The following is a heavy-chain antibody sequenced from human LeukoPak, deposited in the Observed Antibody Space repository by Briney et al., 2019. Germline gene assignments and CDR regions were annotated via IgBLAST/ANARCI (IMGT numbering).Heavy chain of an antibody. CDR1: GGSINDYY. CDR3: ARGGYYGSGNDFRFDP. Sequence: SETLSLTCTVSGGSINDYYWSWIRQSPGKGLEWIGYIYYTGRTKYNPSLQSRVTISVDTSKNQFSLNLSSVTSADTAVYFCARGGYYGSGNDFRFDPWGQGTLVTVPS. CDR2: IYYTGRT. J-gene: IGHJ5*02. D-gene: IGHD3-10*01. V-gene: IGHV4-59*01.